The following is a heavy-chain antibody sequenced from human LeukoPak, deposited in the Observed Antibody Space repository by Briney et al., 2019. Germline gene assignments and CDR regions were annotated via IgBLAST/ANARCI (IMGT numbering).Heavy chain of an antibody. J-gene: IGHJ4*02. Sequence: GGSLRLSCAASGFTFSHYWMTWVRQVSGKGLELVANIKHDGCESYYVDSVKGRFTTSRDNAKNSLYLQMSSLRAEDTAVYYCARVPLITMVRGVIPYYFDYWGQGTLVTVSS. CDR3: ARVPLITMVRGVIPYYFDY. CDR2: IKHDGCES. CDR1: GFTFSHYW. V-gene: IGHV3-7*01. D-gene: IGHD3-10*01.